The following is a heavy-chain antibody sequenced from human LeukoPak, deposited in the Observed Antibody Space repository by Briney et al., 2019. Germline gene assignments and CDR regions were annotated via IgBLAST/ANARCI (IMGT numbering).Heavy chain of an antibody. CDR3: ATLGKTTRRAEAFVGY. CDR2: INPSVGST. CDR1: GYTFTSYY. D-gene: IGHD3-16*01. V-gene: IGHV1-46*03. J-gene: IGHJ4*02. Sequence: ASVKVSCKASGYTFTSYYMHWVRQAPGQGLEWMGIINPSVGSTSYAQKFQGRVTMTRDTSTSTVYMELSSLRSEDTAVYYCATLGKTTRRAEAFVGYWGQGTLVTVSS.